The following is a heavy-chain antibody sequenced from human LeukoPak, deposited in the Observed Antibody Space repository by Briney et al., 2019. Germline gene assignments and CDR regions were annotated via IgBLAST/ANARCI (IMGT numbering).Heavy chain of an antibody. Sequence: ASVKVSCKASGYTFTGYYMHWVRQAPGQGLEWMGWINPNSGGTKYAQKFQGRVTMTRDTSISTADMELSRLRSDDTAVYYCARTDCGGDCYSSRGWFDPWGQGTLVTVSS. D-gene: IGHD2-21*02. CDR3: ARTDCGGDCYSSRGWFDP. V-gene: IGHV1-2*02. J-gene: IGHJ5*02. CDR2: INPNSGGT. CDR1: GYTFTGYY.